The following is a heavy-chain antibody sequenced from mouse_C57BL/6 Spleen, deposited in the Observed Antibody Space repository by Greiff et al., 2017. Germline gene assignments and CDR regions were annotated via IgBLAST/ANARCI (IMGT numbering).Heavy chain of an antibody. CDR1: GYSFTGYY. Sequence: VQLQQSGPELVKPGASVKISCKASGYSFTGYYMNWVKQSPEQSLEWIGEINPSTGGTTYNQKFKAKATLTVDKSSSTAYMQLKSLTSEDSAVXYCAKLGYFDYWGQGTTLTVSS. V-gene: IGHV1-42*01. CDR2: INPSTGGT. D-gene: IGHD4-1*01. CDR3: AKLGYFDY. J-gene: IGHJ2*01.